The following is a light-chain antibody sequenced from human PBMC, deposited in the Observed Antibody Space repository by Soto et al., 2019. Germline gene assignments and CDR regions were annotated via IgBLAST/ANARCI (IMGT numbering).Light chain of an antibody. CDR1: QSVSSSY. V-gene: IGKV3-20*01. Sequence: EIVLTQSPGTLSLSPGERATLSCRASQSVSSSYLAWYQQKPGQAPRLLIYGASSRATSIPDRFSGSGSGTDFTLTISRLEPEDFAVYYCQQYYSSPRTFGQGTKVGIK. J-gene: IGKJ1*01. CDR2: GAS. CDR3: QQYYSSPRT.